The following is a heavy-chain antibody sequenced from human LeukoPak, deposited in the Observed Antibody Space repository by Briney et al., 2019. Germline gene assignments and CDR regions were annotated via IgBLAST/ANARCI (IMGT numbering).Heavy chain of an antibody. CDR2: ISHTGART. Sequence: GGSLKLSCAASGIIFSKYAMTWVRQAPGKGLEWVSSISHTGARTEYADSVKGRFTISRDNSKSTLYLQMNSLRAEDTAVYYCAKDRSYYYDSSGYHDPLIYRGPGNLVTVSS. V-gene: IGHV3-23*01. CDR3: AKDRSYYYDSSGYHDPLIY. CDR1: GIIFSKYA. J-gene: IGHJ1*01. D-gene: IGHD3-22*01.